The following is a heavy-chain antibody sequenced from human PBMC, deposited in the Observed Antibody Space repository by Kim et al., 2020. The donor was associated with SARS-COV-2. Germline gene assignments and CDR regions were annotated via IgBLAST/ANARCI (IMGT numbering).Heavy chain of an antibody. Sequence: YEGRNKKYAASEKGRFTISSNNSKTTLYLQMNSLRAEDTAVYYCAGGYDYWGQGTLVTVSS. CDR2: YEGRNK. CDR3: AGGYDY. J-gene: IGHJ4*02. D-gene: IGHD3-22*01. V-gene: IGHV3-33*01.